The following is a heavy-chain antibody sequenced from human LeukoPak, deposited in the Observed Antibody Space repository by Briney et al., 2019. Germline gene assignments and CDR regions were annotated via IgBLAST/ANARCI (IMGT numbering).Heavy chain of an antibody. CDR2: ISSSSSYI. J-gene: IGHJ4*02. CDR3: AREEGSSWSFDY. D-gene: IGHD6-13*01. Sequence: GGSLRLSCAASGFTFSSYSMNWVRQAPGKGLEWVSSISSSSSYIYYADSVKGRFTISRDNAKNTLYLQMNSLRAEDTAVYYCAREEGSSWSFDYWGQGTLVTVSS. CDR1: GFTFSSYS. V-gene: IGHV3-21*01.